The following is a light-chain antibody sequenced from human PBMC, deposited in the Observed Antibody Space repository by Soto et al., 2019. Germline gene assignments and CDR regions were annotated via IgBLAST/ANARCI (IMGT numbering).Light chain of an antibody. CDR3: QQYNYWPGT. V-gene: IGKV3-15*01. Sequence: VAMRQSPATLSVSPGERATLSCRASRSVSSDLAWYQQKPGQAPRLLIYGASTRATGITARFSGSGSGTEFTLTINSLQSEDFAVYYCQQYNYWPGTFGQGTKVEI. CDR2: GAS. J-gene: IGKJ1*01. CDR1: RSVSSD.